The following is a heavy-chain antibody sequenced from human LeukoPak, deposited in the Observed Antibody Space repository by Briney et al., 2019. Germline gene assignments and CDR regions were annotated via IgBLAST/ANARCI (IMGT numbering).Heavy chain of an antibody. CDR1: GFTFSDYY. D-gene: IGHD2-2*02. V-gene: IGHV3-11*01. CDR3: ARDRSPATAIPVFDY. Sequence: PGGSLRLSCTASGFTFSDYYMSWIRQAPGKGLEWVSYISSSGTTIYYADSVKGRFTISRDNTKNSLYLQVNSLRAEDTAVYYCARDRSPATAIPVFDYWGQGTLVTVSS. CDR2: ISSSGTTI. J-gene: IGHJ4*02.